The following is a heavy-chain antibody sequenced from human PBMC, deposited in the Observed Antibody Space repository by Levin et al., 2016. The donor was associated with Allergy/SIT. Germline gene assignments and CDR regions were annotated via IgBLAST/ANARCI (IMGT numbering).Heavy chain of an antibody. CDR2: IWYDGSNK. V-gene: IGHV3-33*01. D-gene: IGHD2-2*01. J-gene: IGHJ6*02. CDR3: ARDRPGGGRYCSSTSCSRGMDV. CDR1: GFTFSSYG. Sequence: GGSLRLSCAASGFTFSSYGMHWVRQAPGKGLEWVAVIWYDGSNKYYADSVKGRFTISRDNSKNTLYLQMNSLRAEDTAVYYCARDRPGGGRYCSSTSCSRGMDVWGQGTTVTVSS.